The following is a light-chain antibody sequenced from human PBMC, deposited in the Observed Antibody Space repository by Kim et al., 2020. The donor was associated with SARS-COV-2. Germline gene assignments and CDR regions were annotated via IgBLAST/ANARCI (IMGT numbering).Light chain of an antibody. V-gene: IGLV2-14*01. CDR3: GSYTSTTWV. J-gene: IGLJ3*02. Sequence: QSALTQPASVSGSPGQSITMSCTGTTGDVRGFDSVSWYQQHPGKAPKVMIYDVTRRPSGVSSRFSASRSGNTASLTISGLQADDEADYYCGSYTSTTWVFGGGTKLTVL. CDR1: TGDVRGFDS. CDR2: DVT.